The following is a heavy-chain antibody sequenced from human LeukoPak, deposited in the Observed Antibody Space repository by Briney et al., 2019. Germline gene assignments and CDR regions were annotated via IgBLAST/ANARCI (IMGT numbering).Heavy chain of an antibody. CDR2: IYSSGMT. CDR3: TRDLYGVSHDY. Sequence: PGGSLRLSCAASGFTVSSNYMSWVPQAPGKGLEWVSVIYSSGMTYYADSVKGRFTISRDNSKNTLYLHMNSLRAEDTAVYYCTRDLYGVSHDYWGQGSLVTVSS. CDR1: GFTVSSNY. D-gene: IGHD4-17*01. J-gene: IGHJ4*02. V-gene: IGHV3-53*01.